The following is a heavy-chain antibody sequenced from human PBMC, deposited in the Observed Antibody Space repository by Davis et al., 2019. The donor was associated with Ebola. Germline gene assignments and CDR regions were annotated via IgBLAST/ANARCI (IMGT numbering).Heavy chain of an antibody. CDR3: ARYDWNPRRDNWFDP. D-gene: IGHD1-20*01. CDR1: GYTFTSYG. J-gene: IGHJ5*02. CDR2: ISAYNGNT. V-gene: IGHV1-18*01. Sequence: ASVKVSCKASGYTFTSYGISWVRQAPGQGLEWMGWISAYNGNTNYAQKLQGRVTMTTDTSTSTAYMELRSLRSDDTAVYYCARYDWNPRRDNWFDPWGQGTLVTVSS.